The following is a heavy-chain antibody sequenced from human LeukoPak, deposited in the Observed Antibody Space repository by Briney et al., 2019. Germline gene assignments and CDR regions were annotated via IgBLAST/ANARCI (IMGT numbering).Heavy chain of an antibody. Sequence: GASVKVSCKASGYTFTNYGLTWVRQAPGQGLEWMGWISVYNDKANYAQKFQGRVTMTADTSTRTAYFELRSLRSDDTAVYYCARTVAGGRYWYFDLWGRGTLVTVSS. V-gene: IGHV1-18*01. CDR3: ARTVAGGRYWYFDL. D-gene: IGHD6-19*01. CDR2: ISVYNDKA. J-gene: IGHJ2*01. CDR1: GYTFTNYG.